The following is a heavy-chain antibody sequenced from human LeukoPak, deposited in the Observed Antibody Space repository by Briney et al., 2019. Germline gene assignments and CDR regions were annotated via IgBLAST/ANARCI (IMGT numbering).Heavy chain of an antibody. Sequence: SETLSLTCTVSGVSITSSSYYWGWIRQPPGKGPEWIGSIHYGANTYRNPSLKSRVTISMDTSKNQFSLKLSSVTAADTAVYYCARNRHYDVLTASGGWFDPWGQGTLVTVSS. CDR3: ARNRHYDVLTASGGWFDP. J-gene: IGHJ5*02. D-gene: IGHD3-9*01. CDR1: GVSITSSSYY. CDR2: IHYGANT. V-gene: IGHV4-39*07.